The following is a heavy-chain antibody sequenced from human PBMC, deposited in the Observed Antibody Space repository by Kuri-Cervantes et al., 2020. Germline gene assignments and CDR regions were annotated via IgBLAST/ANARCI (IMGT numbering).Heavy chain of an antibody. CDR3: AKLPGEQLVSRYYSYYMDV. J-gene: IGHJ6*03. CDR2: IWYDGSNK. V-gene: IGHV3-33*06. D-gene: IGHD6-6*01. CDR1: GFTFSSYG. Sequence: LSLTCAASGFTFSSYGMHWVRQAPGKGLEWVAVIWYDGSNKYYADSVKGRFTISRDNSKNTLYLQMTSLRAEDTAVYYCAKLPGEQLVSRYYSYYMDVWGKGTTVTVSS.